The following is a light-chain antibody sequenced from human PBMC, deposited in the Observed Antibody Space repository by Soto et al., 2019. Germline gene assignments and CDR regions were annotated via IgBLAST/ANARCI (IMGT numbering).Light chain of an antibody. Sequence: DIQMTQSPSSLSASVGDRVTITCRASRSISNYLNWYQQKSGKAPRLLIYAASSLQPGVPSRFSGTGTGREFTLTITSLQPEDCATYYCQQSYSVPRFGHGTRVDLK. CDR3: QQSYSVPR. J-gene: IGKJ1*01. V-gene: IGKV1-39*01. CDR1: RSISNY. CDR2: AAS.